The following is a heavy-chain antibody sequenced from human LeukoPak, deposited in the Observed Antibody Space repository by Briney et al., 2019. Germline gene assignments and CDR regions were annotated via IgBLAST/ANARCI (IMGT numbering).Heavy chain of an antibody. CDR1: GFTFSSYW. V-gene: IGHV3-7*03. CDR2: INHNGNVN. D-gene: IGHD3-16*02. J-gene: IGHJ4*02. CDR3: ARDYVWGSYRYTTY. Sequence: PGGSLRLSCAASGFTFSSYWMNWARQAPGKGLGWVASINHNGNVNYYVDSVKGRFTISRDNAKNSLYLQMSNLRAEDTAVYYCARDYVWGSYRYTTYWGQGTLVTVSS.